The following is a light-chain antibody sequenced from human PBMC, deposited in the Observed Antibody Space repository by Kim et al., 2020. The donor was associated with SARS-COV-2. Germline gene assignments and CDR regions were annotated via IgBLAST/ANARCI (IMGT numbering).Light chain of an antibody. CDR3: CSYAGSTSWV. Sequence: GQSITISCTGTSSDVGSYNFVSWYQQHPGKAPKLMIYEVSKWPSGVSSRFSGSKSGSTASLTISGLQAEDEADYYCCSYAGSTSWVFGGGTQLTVL. V-gene: IGLV2-23*02. J-gene: IGLJ3*02. CDR2: EVS. CDR1: SSDVGSYNF.